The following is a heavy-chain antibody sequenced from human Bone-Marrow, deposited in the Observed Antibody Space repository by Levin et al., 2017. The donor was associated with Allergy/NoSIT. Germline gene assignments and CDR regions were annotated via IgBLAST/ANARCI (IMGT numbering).Heavy chain of an antibody. J-gene: IGHJ6*02. CDR1: GFTFSNAW. D-gene: IGHD1-1*01. V-gene: IGHV3-15*01. Sequence: GGSLRLSCAASGFTFSNAWMSWVRQAPGKGLEWVGRIKSKTDGGTTDYAAPVKGRFTISRDDSKNTLYLQMNSLKTEDTAVYYCTTGSKERGQFRNYYYYGMDVWGQGTTVTVSS. CDR2: IKSKTDGGTT. CDR3: TTGSKERGQFRNYYYYGMDV.